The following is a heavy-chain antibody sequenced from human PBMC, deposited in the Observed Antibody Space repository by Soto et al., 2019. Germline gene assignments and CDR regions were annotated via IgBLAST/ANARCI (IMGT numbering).Heavy chain of an antibody. V-gene: IGHV1-18*04. CDR2: ISAYNGNT. CDR1: GYTFTSYG. D-gene: IGHD3-22*01. Sequence: ASVKVSCKASGYTFTSYGISWVRQAPGQGLEWMGWISAYNGNTNYAQKLQGRVTMTTDTSTSTAYMELRSLRSDDTAVYYCARTTYHYDSSPYYYREELDYWGQGTLVTVSS. CDR3: ARTTYHYDSSPYYYREELDY. J-gene: IGHJ4*02.